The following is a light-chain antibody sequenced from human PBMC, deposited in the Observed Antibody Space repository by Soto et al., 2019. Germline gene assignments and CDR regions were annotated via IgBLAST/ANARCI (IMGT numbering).Light chain of an antibody. CDR3: CSYADRSTYHA. Sequence: QSVLTQPASVSGSPGQSITISCTGTSSDVGSYNLVSWYQQHPGKAPKLMIYEGSKRPSGVSNRFSGSKSGNTASLTISGLQAEDEADYYCCSYADRSTYHAFGTGTKGTVL. V-gene: IGLV2-23*01. J-gene: IGLJ1*01. CDR1: SSDVGSYNL. CDR2: EGS.